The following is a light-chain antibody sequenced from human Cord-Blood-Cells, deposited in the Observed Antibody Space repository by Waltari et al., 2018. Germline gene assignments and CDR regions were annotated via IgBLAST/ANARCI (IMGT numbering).Light chain of an antibody. V-gene: IGLV6-57*03. CDR3: QSDDSSNQV. CDR1: RGSIASNY. CDR2: EDN. J-gene: IGLJ3*02. Sequence: NFMLTQPHSVSESPGKTVTISCTPTRGSIASNYVPWYQQRPGSAPTTVIYEDNQRPSGVPVRFSGSIDSSSNSASLTISGLKTEDEADYYCQSDDSSNQVFGGGTKLTVL.